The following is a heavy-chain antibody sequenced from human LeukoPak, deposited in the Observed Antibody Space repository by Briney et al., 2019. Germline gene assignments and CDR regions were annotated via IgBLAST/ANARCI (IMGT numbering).Heavy chain of an antibody. CDR1: GYRFIGYW. D-gene: IGHD5-24*01. CDR3: ARSEMSTFFDF. Sequence: RGESLKISCQGSGYRFIGYWIGWVRQVPGKGLEWLGIIYPGDSDTKYRPSLQGQVTISVDKSLNTAYLQWSGLKASDTAIYYCARSEMSTFFDFWGQGTLVTVSS. CDR2: IYPGDSDT. J-gene: IGHJ5*01. V-gene: IGHV5-51*01.